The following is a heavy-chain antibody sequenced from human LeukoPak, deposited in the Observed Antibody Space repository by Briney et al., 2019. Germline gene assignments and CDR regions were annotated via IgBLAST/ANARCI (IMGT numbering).Heavy chain of an antibody. D-gene: IGHD5-12*01. CDR1: DGSISSRNYY. CDR2: FSFTGGT. Sequence: IPSETLSLTCIVSDGSISSRNYYWGWIRQPPGKGLEWIASFSFTGGTNCKPSLKSRVTISVDTSKNQFSLNLRSVTAADTAVYYRARHVEGTTRDTWGQGTMGTVSS. V-gene: IGHV4-39*01. J-gene: IGHJ3*02. CDR3: ARHVEGTTRDT.